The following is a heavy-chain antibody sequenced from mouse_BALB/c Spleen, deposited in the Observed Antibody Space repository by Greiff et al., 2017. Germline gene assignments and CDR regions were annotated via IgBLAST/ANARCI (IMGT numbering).Heavy chain of an antibody. CDR2: IYPYNGGT. Sequence: VHVKQSGPELVKPGASVKISCKASGYTFTDYNMHWVKQSHGKSLEWIGYIYPYNGGTGYNQKFKSKATLTVDNSSSTAYMELRSLTSEDSAVYYCALIYYDYDVWGQGTTLTVSS. CDR3: ALIYYDYDV. D-gene: IGHD2-4*01. CDR1: GYTFTDYN. J-gene: IGHJ2*01. V-gene: IGHV1S29*02.